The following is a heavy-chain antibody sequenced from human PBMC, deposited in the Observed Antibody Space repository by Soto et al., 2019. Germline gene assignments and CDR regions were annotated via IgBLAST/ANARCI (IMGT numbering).Heavy chain of an antibody. D-gene: IGHD6-13*01. J-gene: IGHJ4*02. CDR2: IGSVSTTI. V-gene: IGHV3-48*02. CDR3: ARVGGTAAVGALVY. CDR1: GFTFSSYS. Sequence: GGSLRLSCAASGFTFSSYSMKWVRQAPGKGLEWVSYIGSVSTTIYYADSVKGRFTISRDNAQNSLYLQMSSLKEEDTAVYYCARVGGTAAVGALVYWGQGTQVTVSS.